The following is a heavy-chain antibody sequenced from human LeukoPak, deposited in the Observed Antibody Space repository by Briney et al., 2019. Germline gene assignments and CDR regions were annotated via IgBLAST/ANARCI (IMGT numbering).Heavy chain of an antibody. D-gene: IGHD2-2*01. J-gene: IGHJ4*02. CDR1: GFTFSSYW. CDR2: IKQDGSEK. V-gene: IGHV3-7*01. CDR3: ARGYCSSTSCYPRYFDY. Sequence: GGSLRLSCAASGFTFSSYWMSWVRQAPGKGLEWVANIKQDGSEKYYVDSVKGRFTISRDNAKNSLYLQMNSLRAEDTAVYYCARGYCSSTSCYPRYFDYWGQGTLVTVSS.